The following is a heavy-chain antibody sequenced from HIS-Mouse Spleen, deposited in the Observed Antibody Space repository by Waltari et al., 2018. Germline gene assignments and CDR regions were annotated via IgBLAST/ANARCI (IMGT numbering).Heavy chain of an antibody. J-gene: IGHJ2*01. D-gene: IGHD6-13*01. CDR3: AREIPYSSSWYDWYFDL. V-gene: IGHV4-39*07. CDR2: IYYSGST. Sequence: QLQLKESGPGLVKSSETLSLTCTVSGGPISSSSYSWGWIRQPPGKGLEWIGSIYYSGSTYYNPSLKSRVTISVDTSKNQFSLKLSSVTAADTAVYYCAREIPYSSSWYDWYFDLWGRGTLVTVSS. CDR1: GGPISSSSYS.